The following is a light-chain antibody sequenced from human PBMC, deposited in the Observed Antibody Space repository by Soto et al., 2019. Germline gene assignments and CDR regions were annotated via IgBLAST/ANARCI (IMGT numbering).Light chain of an antibody. Sequence: DMVLTQSSGTLSLSLGLSSAESSRHPHSASQSVTSSYLAWYQQKPGQAPRLLIYGASSRATGIPDRFSGSGSGTDFTLTISRLEPEDLAVYHCQQYGSPPLTFGGGTKVDIK. J-gene: IGKJ4*01. CDR2: GAS. CDR1: QSVTSSY. CDR3: QQYGSPPLT. V-gene: IGKV3-20*01.